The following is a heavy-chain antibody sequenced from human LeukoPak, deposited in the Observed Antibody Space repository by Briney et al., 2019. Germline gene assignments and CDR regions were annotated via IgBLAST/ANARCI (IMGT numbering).Heavy chain of an antibody. D-gene: IGHD6-6*01. Sequence: SVKVSCKASGYTFINHYIHWVRQAPGQGLEWMGGIIPIFGTANYAQKFQGRVTITADKSTSTAYMELSSLRSEDTAVYYCASIAARRAGFYYYMDVWGKGTTVTVSS. CDR1: GYTFINHY. CDR2: IIPIFGTA. J-gene: IGHJ6*03. V-gene: IGHV1-69*06. CDR3: ASIAARRAGFYYYMDV.